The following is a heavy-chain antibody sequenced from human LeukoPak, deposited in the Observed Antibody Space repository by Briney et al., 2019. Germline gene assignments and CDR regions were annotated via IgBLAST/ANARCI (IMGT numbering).Heavy chain of an antibody. Sequence: GGSLRLSCAASGFTFSSYSMNWVRQAPGKGLEWVSSISSSSSYIYYADSVKGRFTISRDNAKNSLYLQMDSLRAEDTAVYYCARGPYSYDSSGAFDIWGQGTMVTVSS. J-gene: IGHJ3*02. D-gene: IGHD3-22*01. CDR3: ARGPYSYDSSGAFDI. CDR1: GFTFSSYS. V-gene: IGHV3-21*01. CDR2: ISSSSSYI.